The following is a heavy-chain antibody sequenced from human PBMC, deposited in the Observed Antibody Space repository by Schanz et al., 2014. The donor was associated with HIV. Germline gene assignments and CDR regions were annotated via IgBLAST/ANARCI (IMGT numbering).Heavy chain of an antibody. D-gene: IGHD1-7*01. Sequence: QVQLQQWGAGLLKPSETLSLTCAVYGGSFSGYYWTWIRQPPGKGLEWIGDINHSGSSNYNPSLKSRVTISTDRSKNQFSLRLRSVSAADTAVYYCVRSLWNYPYYFESWGQGTLVTVSS. CDR2: INHSGSS. CDR1: GGSFSGYY. J-gene: IGHJ4*02. V-gene: IGHV4-34*01. CDR3: VRSLWNYPYYFES.